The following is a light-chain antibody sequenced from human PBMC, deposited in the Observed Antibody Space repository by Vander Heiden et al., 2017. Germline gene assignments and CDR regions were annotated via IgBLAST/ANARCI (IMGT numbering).Light chain of an antibody. CDR2: GND. V-gene: IGLV1-44*01. CDR3: AAWDDSLNGRV. CDR1: SSNIGRNT. J-gene: IGLJ3*02. Sequence: QSVLPQPPSASGAPGQRVTISCSGSSSNIGRNTVNLYQHVPGAAPKLLIFGNDQRPSGVPDRFSASKSGTSASLAISGLQSEDEADYYCAAWDDSLNGRVFGGGTKLTVL.